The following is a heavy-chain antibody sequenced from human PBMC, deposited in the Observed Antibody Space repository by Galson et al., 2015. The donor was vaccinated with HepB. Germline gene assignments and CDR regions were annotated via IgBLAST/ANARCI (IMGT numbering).Heavy chain of an antibody. CDR3: ISSYWGAPNC. D-gene: IGHD3-10*01. V-gene: IGHV3-74*01. CDR2: INTDGSSA. Sequence: SLRLSCAASGFTFSNSWMHWVRQTPGKGLVWVSRINTDGSSATYADSVKGRFTISRDNAKNTLYLQMNSLRAEDTAVYYCISSYWGAPNCWGQGTLVTVSS. J-gene: IGHJ4*02. CDR1: GFTFSNSW.